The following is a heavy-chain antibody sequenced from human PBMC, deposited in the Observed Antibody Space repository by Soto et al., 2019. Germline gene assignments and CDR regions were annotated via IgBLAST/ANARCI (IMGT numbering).Heavy chain of an antibody. D-gene: IGHD2-2*01. J-gene: IGHJ6*02. CDR1: AGSFTDYY. V-gene: IGHV4-34*01. CDR3: ARGRQRPSAAYKGHGYYGMDV. CDR2: ITHTRAF. Sequence: PSVTLPRTCALYAGSFTDYYWSYIPQPPSNRLAWMGQITHTRAFDCNPSPDSRATISVDTTTNQFSLKLNSVTTADTALYYCARGRQRPSAAYKGHGYYGMDVWGQGTTVTVSS.